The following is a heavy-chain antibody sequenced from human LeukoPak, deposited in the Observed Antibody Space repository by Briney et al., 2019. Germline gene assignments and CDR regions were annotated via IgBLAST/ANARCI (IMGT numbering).Heavy chain of an antibody. CDR1: GYAFTNYG. V-gene: IGHV1-18*01. CDR2: ISVYNGNT. D-gene: IGHD3-16*02. J-gene: IGHJ5*02. Sequence: ASVRVSCKASGYAFTNYGISWVRQAPGQGLEWMGWISVYNGNTNSAQKFQGRVTITRDTSISTAYMELSRLRSDDTAVYYCARGDLMITFGGVIVPRGNWFDPWGQGTLVTVSS. CDR3: ARGDLMITFGGVIVPRGNWFDP.